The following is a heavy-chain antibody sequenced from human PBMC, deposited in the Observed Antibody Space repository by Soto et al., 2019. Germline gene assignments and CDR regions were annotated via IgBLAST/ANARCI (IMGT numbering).Heavy chain of an antibody. CDR1: GFTFSSYA. CDR2: ISYDGSNK. Sequence: GGSLRLSCAASGFTFSSYAMHWVRQAPGKGLEWVAVISYDGSNKYYADSVKGRFTISRDNSENTLYLQMNSLRAEDTAVYYCARVGSYDSSGLDYWGQGTLVTVSS. J-gene: IGHJ4*02. CDR3: ARVGSYDSSGLDY. V-gene: IGHV3-30-3*01. D-gene: IGHD3-22*01.